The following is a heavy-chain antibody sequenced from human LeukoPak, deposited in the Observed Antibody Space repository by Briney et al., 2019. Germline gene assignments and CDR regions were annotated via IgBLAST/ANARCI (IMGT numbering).Heavy chain of an antibody. J-gene: IGHJ6*03. V-gene: IGHV1-2*02. CDR1: GYTFTGYY. CDR2: IKPNSGGT. CDR3: ARDHEAHSYGFRAPMDV. D-gene: IGHD5-18*01. Sequence: ASVKVSCKASGYTFTGYYMHWVRQAPGQGLEWMGWIKPNSGGTNYAQKFQGRVTMTRDTSISTAYMELSSLRSEDTAVYYCARDHEAHSYGFRAPMDVWGKGTTVTVSS.